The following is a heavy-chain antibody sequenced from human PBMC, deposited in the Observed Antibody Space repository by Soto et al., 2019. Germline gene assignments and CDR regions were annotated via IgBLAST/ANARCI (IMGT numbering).Heavy chain of an antibody. D-gene: IGHD6-6*01. Sequence: SVKVSCKASGGTFSSYGISWVRQAPGQGLEWMGRIIPFLGTTNYAQNFQDRLTVTADTSTNTAFMELSSLRSDDTAVYYCAREGFTSSSIHSFLDSWGQGTLVTVSS. CDR2: IIPFLGTT. J-gene: IGHJ4*02. CDR1: GGTFSSYG. CDR3: AREGFTSSSIHSFLDS. V-gene: IGHV1-69*10.